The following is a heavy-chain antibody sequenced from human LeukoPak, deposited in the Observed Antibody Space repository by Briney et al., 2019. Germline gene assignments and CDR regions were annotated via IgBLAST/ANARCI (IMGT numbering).Heavy chain of an antibody. CDR2: ISINGCIT. D-gene: IGHD4-11*01. V-gene: IGHV3-64D*06. J-gene: IGHJ5*02. CDR1: GFTFSSYA. CDR3: ARDGTVPAGPFDP. Sequence: GGSLTLSCSASGFTFSSYAMDWVRQAPGKGMEYDSGISINGCITDYAESVKGRFTISRDNYKNTVYLQMSSMRAEGKAVYYCARDGTVPAGPFDPWGRGTLVTVSS.